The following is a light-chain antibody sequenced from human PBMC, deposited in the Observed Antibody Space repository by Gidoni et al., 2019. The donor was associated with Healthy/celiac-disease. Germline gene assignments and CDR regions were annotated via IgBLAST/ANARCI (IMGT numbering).Light chain of an antibody. Sequence: DIQLTQSPSSLSASVGDRVTITCRANQSSSSYLNWYQQKPGKAPKLLIYAASSLQSGVPSSFSGSGSGTDFTLTISSLQPEDFATYYCQQSYSTSWTCXQXTKVEIK. CDR1: QSSSSY. V-gene: IGKV1-39*01. CDR3: QQSYSTSWT. J-gene: IGKJ1*01. CDR2: AAS.